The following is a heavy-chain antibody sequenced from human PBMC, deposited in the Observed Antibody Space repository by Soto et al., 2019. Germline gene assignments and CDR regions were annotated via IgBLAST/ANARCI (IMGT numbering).Heavy chain of an antibody. Sequence: GESLKISCKGFGYSFTSNWISWVRQMPGKGLEWMGRIDPSDSYTNYSPSFQGHVTISGDKSINTAYLQWSSLKASDTAMYYCARLGTSYGMDVWGQGTTVTVSS. V-gene: IGHV5-10-1*01. CDR1: GYSFTSNW. CDR2: IDPSDSYT. J-gene: IGHJ6*02. D-gene: IGHD6-13*01. CDR3: ARLGTSYGMDV.